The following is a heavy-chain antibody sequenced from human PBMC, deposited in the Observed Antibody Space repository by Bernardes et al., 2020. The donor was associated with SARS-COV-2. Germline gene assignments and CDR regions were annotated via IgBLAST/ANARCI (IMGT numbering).Heavy chain of an antibody. CDR3: ATEFGDNIAFDY. Sequence: GGSLRLSCVGSGFIFSDYRMNWVRKAPGKGLEWVSSVSSNLYTFYADSVKGRFTISRDNAKNSLYLEMNTLRAEDTAVYYCATEFGDNIAFDYWGQEALVTVSS. D-gene: IGHD3-10*01. J-gene: IGHJ4*02. CDR2: VSSNLYT. CDR1: GFIFSDYR. V-gene: IGHV3-21*01.